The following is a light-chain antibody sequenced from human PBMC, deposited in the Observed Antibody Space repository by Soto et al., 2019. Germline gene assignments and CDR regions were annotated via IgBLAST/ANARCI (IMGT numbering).Light chain of an antibody. CDR3: AAWDDSLSGGV. V-gene: IGLV1-47*01. Sequence: QSVLTQPPSASGTPGQRVTSSCSGSSSNIGSNYVYWYQQLPGTAPKLLIYRNNQRPSGVPDRFSGSKSGTSASLAISGLRSEDEADYYCAAWDDSLSGGVFGGGTQLTVL. CDR1: SSNIGSNY. CDR2: RNN. J-gene: IGLJ7*01.